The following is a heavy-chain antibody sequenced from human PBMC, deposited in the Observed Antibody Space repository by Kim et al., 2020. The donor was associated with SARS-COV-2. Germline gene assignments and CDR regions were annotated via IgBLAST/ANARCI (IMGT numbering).Heavy chain of an antibody. D-gene: IGHD3-22*01. CDR3: AREGAGYYDSSGYYYEGAFDI. Sequence: GGSLRLSCAASGFTVSSNYMSWVRQAPGKGLEWVSVIYSGGSTYYADSVKGRFTISRHNSKNTLYLQMNSLRAEDTAVYYCAREGAGYYDSSGYYYEGAFDIWGQGTMVTVSS. V-gene: IGHV3-53*04. CDR1: GFTVSSNY. J-gene: IGHJ3*02. CDR2: IYSGGST.